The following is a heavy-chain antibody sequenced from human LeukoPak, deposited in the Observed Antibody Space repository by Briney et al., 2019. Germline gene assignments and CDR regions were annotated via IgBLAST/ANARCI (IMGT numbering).Heavy chain of an antibody. CDR2: IYYSGST. J-gene: IGHJ4*02. CDR1: GGSISSYY. CDR3: VRPAGDHYFDY. D-gene: IGHD7-27*01. V-gene: IGHV4-59*08. Sequence: SSETLSLNCTVSGGSISSYYWSWIRQPPGKGLEWIGYIYYSGSTNYNPSLKSRVTISVDTSKNQFSLNLSSVTAADTAVYYCVRPAGDHYFDYWGQGTLVTVSS.